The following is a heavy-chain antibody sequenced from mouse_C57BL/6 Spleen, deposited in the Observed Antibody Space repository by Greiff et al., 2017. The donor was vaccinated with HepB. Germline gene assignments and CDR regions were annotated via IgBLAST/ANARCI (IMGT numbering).Heavy chain of an antibody. CDR3: TRDPQLGSYAMDY. V-gene: IGHV5-9-1*02. D-gene: IGHD3-1*01. Sequence: DVHLVESGEGLVKPGGSLKLSCAASGFTFSSYAMSWVRQTPEKRLEWVAYISSGGDYIYYADTVKGRFTISRDNARNTLYLQMSSLKSEDTAMYYCTRDPQLGSYAMDYWGQGTSVTVSS. J-gene: IGHJ4*01. CDR2: ISSGGDYI. CDR1: GFTFSSYA.